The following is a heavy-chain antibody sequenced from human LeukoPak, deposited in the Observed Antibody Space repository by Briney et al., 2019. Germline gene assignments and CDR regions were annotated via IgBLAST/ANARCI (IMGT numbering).Heavy chain of an antibody. D-gene: IGHD1-7*01. CDR1: GFTFSNYW. Sequence: PGGSLRLSCEASGFTFSNYWMTWVRQVPGKGLEWVANTKQDGTETYYVDSVKGRFTLSRDNARNSLYLQMNYLGVDDTAVYYCARGGMTGTPDYWGQGTLVTVSS. CDR3: ARGGMTGTPDY. J-gene: IGHJ4*02. V-gene: IGHV3-7*01. CDR2: TKQDGTET.